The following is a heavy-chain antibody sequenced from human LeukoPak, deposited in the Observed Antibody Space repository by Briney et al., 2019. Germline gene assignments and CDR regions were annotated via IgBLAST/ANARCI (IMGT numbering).Heavy chain of an antibody. D-gene: IGHD3-10*01. V-gene: IGHV3-21*01. CDR1: GFTFSSYS. J-gene: IGHJ4*02. Sequence: GGSLRLSCAASGFTFSSYSMNWVRQAPGKGLEWVSSISSSSSYIYYADSVKGRFTISRDNAKNSLYLQTNSLRAEDTAVYYCARAPGDRLFDYWGQGTLVTVSS. CDR2: ISSSSSYI. CDR3: ARAPGDRLFDY.